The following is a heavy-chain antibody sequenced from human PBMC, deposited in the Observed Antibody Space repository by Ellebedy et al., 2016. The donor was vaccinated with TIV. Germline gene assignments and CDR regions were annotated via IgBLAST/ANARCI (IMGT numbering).Heavy chain of an antibody. CDR3: ARGVDY. CDR2: INQSGKT. Sequence: SQTLSLTCXVYEGSSSGYYWSWFRHRPGKGLEWIGEINQSGKTNYNPSLGSRVTISVDTSKSQFSLRLSSATAADTATYYCARGVDYWGRGTLVAVSS. CDR1: EGSSSGYY. V-gene: IGHV4-34*01. J-gene: IGHJ4*02.